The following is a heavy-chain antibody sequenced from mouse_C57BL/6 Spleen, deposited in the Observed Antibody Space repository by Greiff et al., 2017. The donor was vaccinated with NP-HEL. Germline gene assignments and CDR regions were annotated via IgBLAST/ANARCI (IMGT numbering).Heavy chain of an antibody. Sequence: QVQLQQPGAELVKPGASVKLSFTSYWMQWVKQRPGQGLEWIGEIDPSDSYTNYNQKFKGKATLTVDTSSSTAYMQLSSLTSEDSAVYYGASGGLEGRYFDVWGTGTTVTVSS. J-gene: IGHJ1*03. V-gene: IGHV1-50*01. CDR1: TSYW. CDR2: IDPSDSYT. D-gene: IGHD2-2*01. CDR3: ASGGLEGRYFDV.